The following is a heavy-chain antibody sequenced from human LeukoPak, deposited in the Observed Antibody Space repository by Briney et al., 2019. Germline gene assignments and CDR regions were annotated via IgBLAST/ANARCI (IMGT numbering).Heavy chain of an antibody. V-gene: IGHV4-34*01. CDR3: ARGPRMVRGVADFDY. Sequence: SETLSLTCAVYGGSFSGYYWSWIRQPPGKGLEWIGEINHSGSTNYNPSLKSRVTISVDTSKNQFSLKLSSVTAADTAVYYCARGPRMVRGVADFDYWGQGTLVTVSS. CDR1: GGSFSGYY. J-gene: IGHJ4*02. D-gene: IGHD3-10*01. CDR2: INHSGST.